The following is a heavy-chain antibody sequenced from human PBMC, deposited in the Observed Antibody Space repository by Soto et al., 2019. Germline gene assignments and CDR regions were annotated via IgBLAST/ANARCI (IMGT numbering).Heavy chain of an antibody. D-gene: IGHD3-22*01. Sequence: XGSLRLSCSASGFTFSSYAMSWVRQAPGKGLEWVSAISGSGGSTYYADSVKGRFTISRDNSKNTLYLQMNSLRAEDTAVYYCAKDKRYYYDSSDRSGYFAYWGPGNLVTVSS. J-gene: IGHJ4*02. V-gene: IGHV3-23*01. CDR2: ISGSGGST. CDR3: AKDKRYYYDSSDRSGYFAY. CDR1: GFTFSSYA.